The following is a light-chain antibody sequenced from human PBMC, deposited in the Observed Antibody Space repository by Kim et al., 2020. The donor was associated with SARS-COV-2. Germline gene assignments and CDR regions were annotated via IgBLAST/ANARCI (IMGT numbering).Light chain of an antibody. V-gene: IGLV3-21*04. J-gene: IGLJ1*01. CDR3: QVWDSSSDPRYV. CDR2: YDS. CDR1: NIGSKS. Sequence: GRTRRFTHGGNNIGSKSVRGFPERPGQAPCLVLYYDSGRPSGIPERFSGSNSGNPATLTISRVEAGDEADYYCQVWDSSSDPRYVFGTGTKVTVL.